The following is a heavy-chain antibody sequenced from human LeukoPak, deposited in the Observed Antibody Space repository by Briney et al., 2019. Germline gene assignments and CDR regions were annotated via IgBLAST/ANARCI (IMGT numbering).Heavy chain of an antibody. V-gene: IGHV4-30-4*08. CDR1: GGSISSSSYY. D-gene: IGHD2-2*01. CDR3: ARDRIVVVPAAMSHGLNDYYYYYGMDV. J-gene: IGHJ6*02. Sequence: SETLSLTCTVSGGSISSSSYYWGWIRQPPGKGLEWIGYICYSGSTYYNPSLKSRVTISVDTTKNQFSLKLSSVTAADTAVYYCARDRIVVVPAAMSHGLNDYYYYYGMDVWGQGTTVTVSS. CDR2: ICYSGST.